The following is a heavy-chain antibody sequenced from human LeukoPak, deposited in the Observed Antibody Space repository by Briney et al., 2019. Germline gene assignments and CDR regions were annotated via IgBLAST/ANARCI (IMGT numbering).Heavy chain of an antibody. CDR1: GGSITSSNYC. J-gene: IGHJ4*02. Sequence: SETLSLTCTVSGGSITSSNYCWGWIRQPPGKGLEWIGSIYYSGSTYYNPSLKSRVTISVDTSKNQFSLKLSSVTAADTAVFYCARFSSLAAVGTDYWGQGTLVTVSS. CDR3: ARFSSLAAVGTDY. D-gene: IGHD6-13*01. V-gene: IGHV4-39*01. CDR2: IYYSGST.